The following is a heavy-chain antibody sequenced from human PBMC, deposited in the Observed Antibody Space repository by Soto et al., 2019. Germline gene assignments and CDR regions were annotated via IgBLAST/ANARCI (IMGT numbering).Heavy chain of an antibody. CDR1: GYTFTSYG. CDR3: ARDGDSSGYYETAFDY. J-gene: IGHJ4*02. CDR2: ISAYNGNT. V-gene: IGHV1-18*01. D-gene: IGHD3-22*01. Sequence: ASVKVSCKASGYTFTSYGISWVRQAPGQGLEWMGWISAYNGNTNYAQKLQGRVTMTTDTSTRTAYMELRSLRSDDTAVYYCARDGDSSGYYETAFDYWGQGTLVTVSS.